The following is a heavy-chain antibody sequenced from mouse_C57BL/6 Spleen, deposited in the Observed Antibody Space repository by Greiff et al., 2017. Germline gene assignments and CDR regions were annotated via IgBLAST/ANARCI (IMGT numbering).Heavy chain of an antibody. Sequence: VQLQQSGAELVRPGASVKLSCTASGFNIKDDYMHWVKQRPEQGLEWIGWIDPENGDTEYASKFQGKATITEDTSSNTAYLQLSSLTSEDTAVYYCSLAERYWYFDVWGTGTTVTVSS. CDR2: IDPENGDT. V-gene: IGHV14-4*01. CDR1: GFNIKDDY. CDR3: SLAERYWYFDV. D-gene: IGHD6-1*01. J-gene: IGHJ1*03.